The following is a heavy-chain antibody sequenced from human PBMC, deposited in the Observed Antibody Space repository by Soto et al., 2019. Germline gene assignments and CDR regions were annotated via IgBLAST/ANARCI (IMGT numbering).Heavy chain of an antibody. CDR3: ARDCCETGNKNYYGMDV. CDR1: GFTFSDYS. Sequence: QVQLVESGGGLVQPGGSLRLSCAASGFTFSDYSMRWIRQAPGKGPEWVADISSNSSNKNYADSVKGRFTISRDNAKNSLYLQMNSLRAEDTAVYYCARDCCETGNKNYYGMDVWGQGTTVTVSS. J-gene: IGHJ6*02. V-gene: IGHV3-11*06. D-gene: IGHD4-4*01. CDR2: ISSNSSNK.